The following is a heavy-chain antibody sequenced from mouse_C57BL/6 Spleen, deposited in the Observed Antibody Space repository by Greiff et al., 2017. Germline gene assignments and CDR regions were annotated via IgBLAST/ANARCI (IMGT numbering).Heavy chain of an antibody. J-gene: IGHJ4*01. D-gene: IGHD2-1*01. CDR1: GYTFTSYW. CDR3: ARDYGNEVYAMDY. V-gene: IGHV1-53*01. CDR2: INPSNGGT. Sequence: VQLQQPGTELVKPGASVKLSCKASGYTFTSYWMHWVKQRPGQGLEWIGNINPSNGGTNYNEKFKSKATLTGDKSSSTAYMQLSSLTSEDSAVYYCARDYGNEVYAMDYWGQGTSVTVSS.